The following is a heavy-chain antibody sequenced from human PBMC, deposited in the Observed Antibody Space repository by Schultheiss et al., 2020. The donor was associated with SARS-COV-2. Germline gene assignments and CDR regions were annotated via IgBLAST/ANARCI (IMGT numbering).Heavy chain of an antibody. J-gene: IGHJ3*02. CDR2: ISSSGSTI. CDR1: GFTFSSYG. CDR3: ARGDIGGYDAFDI. V-gene: IGHV3-48*01. D-gene: IGHD3-10*01. Sequence: GGSLRLSCAASGFTFSSYGMHWVRQAPGKGLEWVSYISSSGSTIYHADSVKGRFTISRDDSKNTAYLQMNSLRAEDTAVYYCARGDIGGYDAFDIWGQGTMVTVSS.